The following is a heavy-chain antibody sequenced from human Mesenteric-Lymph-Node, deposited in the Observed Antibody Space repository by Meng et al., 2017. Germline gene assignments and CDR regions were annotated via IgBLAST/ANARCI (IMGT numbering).Heavy chain of an antibody. V-gene: IGHV1-69*13. CDR3: ARDSVVVVAATRVAKFDP. CDR1: GGTFSSYA. CDR2: IIPIFGTA. Sequence: SVKVSCKASGGTFSSYAISWVRQAPGQGLEWMGGIIPIFGTANYAQKFQGRVTITADESTSTAYMELSSLRSEDTAVYYCARDSVVVVAATRVAKFDPWGQGTLVTVSS. D-gene: IGHD2-15*01. J-gene: IGHJ5*02.